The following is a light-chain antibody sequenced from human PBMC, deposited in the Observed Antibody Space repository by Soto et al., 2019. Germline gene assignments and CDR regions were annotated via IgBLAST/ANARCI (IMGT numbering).Light chain of an antibody. Sequence: QSVLTQPPSVSGTPGQGVTISCSGSSSNIGTYSVYWYQHLPGMAPKLLIYNNDHRPSGVPDRFSGSKSATSASLAISGLRAEDEADYYCAAWDDRLSGLFGGGTKLTVL. J-gene: IGLJ2*01. CDR1: SSNIGTYS. V-gene: IGLV1-47*01. CDR2: NND. CDR3: AAWDDRLSGL.